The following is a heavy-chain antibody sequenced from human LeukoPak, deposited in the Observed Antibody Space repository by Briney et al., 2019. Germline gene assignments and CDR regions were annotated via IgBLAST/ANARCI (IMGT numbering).Heavy chain of an antibody. CDR3: ARGGTYYYGMDV. Sequence: SGTLSLTCAVSGGSISSSYYWSWIRQPPGKGLEWIGYIYYSGSTNYNPSLKSRVTISVDTSKNQFSLKLSSVTAADTAVYYCARGGTYYYGMDVWGQGTTVTVSS. CDR1: GGSISSSYY. CDR2: IYYSGST. V-gene: IGHV4-59*13. J-gene: IGHJ6*02. D-gene: IGHD1-26*01.